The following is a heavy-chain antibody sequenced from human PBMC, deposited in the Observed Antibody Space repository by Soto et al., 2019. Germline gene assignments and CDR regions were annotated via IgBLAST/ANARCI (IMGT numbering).Heavy chain of an antibody. D-gene: IGHD1-26*01. CDR1: GFTFSSYS. J-gene: IGHJ6*02. Sequence: EVQLVESGGGLVKPGGSLRLSCVVSGFTFSSYSMNWVRQAPGKGLEWVSSISSSGSYIYYADSVKGGFTISRDNAKKTLYLQMNSLRAEDTAVYYCARKLGDTDYDFVIDVWGQGTMVTVSS. V-gene: IGHV3-21*01. CDR2: ISSSGSYI. CDR3: ARKLGDTDYDFVIDV.